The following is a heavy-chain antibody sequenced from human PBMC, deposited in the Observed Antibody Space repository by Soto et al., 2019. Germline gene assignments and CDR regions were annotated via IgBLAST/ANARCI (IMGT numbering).Heavy chain of an antibody. V-gene: IGHV3-23*01. CDR2: ISGSGDST. J-gene: IGHJ3*02. CDR1: GFRLRTYA. Sequence: PGWSLRLCCSACGFRLRTYAVNGVCQAPGKGLEWVSAISGSGDSTYYADSVRGRFTISRDNSINTPYLQMSSLRTEDTAVYYCAHPRGYGVFDAFDIWGQGTMVTVSS. CDR3: AHPRGYGVFDAFDI. D-gene: IGHD4-17*01.